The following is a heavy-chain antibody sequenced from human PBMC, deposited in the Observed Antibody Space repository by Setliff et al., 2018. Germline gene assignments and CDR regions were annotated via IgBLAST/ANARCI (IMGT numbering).Heavy chain of an antibody. CDR2: IYTSGST. Sequence: SETLSLTCTVSGGSINSYYWSWIRQPAGKGLEWVGRIYTSGSTNYNLSLKSRVTISVDTSKNQFSLKLSSVTAADTAVYYCARKGISALSGAFDMWGQGTMVTVSS. CDR3: ARKGISALSGAFDM. D-gene: IGHD1-26*01. J-gene: IGHJ3*02. V-gene: IGHV4-4*07. CDR1: GGSINSYY.